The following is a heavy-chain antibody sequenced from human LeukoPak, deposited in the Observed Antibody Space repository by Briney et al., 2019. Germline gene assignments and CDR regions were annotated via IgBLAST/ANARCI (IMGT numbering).Heavy chain of an antibody. CDR2: IISSGSNI. Sequence: PGGSLRLSCAASGFTFSSYSMNWVRQAPGKGLEWVSYIISSGSNIYYADSVKGRFTISRDNAKNSLYLQMNSLRAEDTAVYYCANYRYDSSGYYGIIGDWGQGSLVTASS. CDR1: GFTFSSYS. CDR3: ANYRYDSSGYYGIIGD. D-gene: IGHD3-22*01. J-gene: IGHJ4*02. V-gene: IGHV3-48*04.